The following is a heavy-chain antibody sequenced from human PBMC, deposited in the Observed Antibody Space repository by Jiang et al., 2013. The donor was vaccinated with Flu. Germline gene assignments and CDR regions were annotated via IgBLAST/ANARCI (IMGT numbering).Heavy chain of an antibody. CDR3: ASSQGSEQQLPGGGWFDP. Sequence: GLVKPSQTLSLTCTVSGGSISSGGYYWSWIRQHPGKGLEWIGYIYYSGSTYYNPSLKSRVTISVDTSKNQFSLKLSSVTAADTAVYYCASSQGSEQQLPGGGWFDPWGQGTLVTVSS. J-gene: IGHJ5*02. CDR2: IYYSGST. CDR1: GGSISSGGYY. V-gene: IGHV4-31*03. D-gene: IGHD6-13*01.